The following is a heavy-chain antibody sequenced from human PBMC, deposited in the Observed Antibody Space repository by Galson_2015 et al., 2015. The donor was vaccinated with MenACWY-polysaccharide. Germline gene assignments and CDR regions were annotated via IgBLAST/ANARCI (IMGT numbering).Heavy chain of an antibody. CDR1: GFTFSSYA. CDR2: ISGSGGST. Sequence: SLRLSCAASGFTFSSYAMSWVRQAPGKGLEWVSAISGSGGSTYYADSVKGRFTISRDNSKNMLYLQMNSLRAEDTAVYYCAKCWYSSGWYVDYWGQGTLVTVSS. D-gene: IGHD6-19*01. J-gene: IGHJ4*02. CDR3: AKCWYSSGWYVDY. V-gene: IGHV3-23*01.